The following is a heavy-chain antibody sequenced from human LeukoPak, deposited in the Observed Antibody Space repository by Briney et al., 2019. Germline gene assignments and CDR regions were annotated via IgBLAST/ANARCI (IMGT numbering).Heavy chain of an antibody. V-gene: IGHV3-23*01. D-gene: IGHD3-10*01. CDR1: GFTFSSYA. CDR2: ISGSGGST. J-gene: IGHJ4*02. CDR3: AKDLSVLLWFGEPPGFDY. Sequence: PGGSLRLSCAASGFTFSSYAMSWVRQAPGKGLEWVSAISGSGGSTYYADSVKGRFTISRDNSKNTLYLQMNSLRAEDTAVYYCAKDLSVLLWFGEPPGFDYWGQGTLVTVSS.